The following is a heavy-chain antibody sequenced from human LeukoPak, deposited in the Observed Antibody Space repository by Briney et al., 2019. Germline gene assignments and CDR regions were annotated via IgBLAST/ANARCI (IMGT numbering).Heavy chain of an antibody. D-gene: IGHD3-22*01. CDR2: INHSGST. J-gene: IGHJ5*02. Sequence: GSLRLSCAASGFTFSNAWMSWVRQAPGKGLEWIGEINHSGSTNYNPSLKSRVTISVDTSKNQFSLKLSSVTAADTAVYYCATEGYYDSSGYSWFDPWGQGTLVTVSS. CDR3: ATEGYYDSSGYSWFDP. CDR1: GFTFSNAW. V-gene: IGHV4-34*08.